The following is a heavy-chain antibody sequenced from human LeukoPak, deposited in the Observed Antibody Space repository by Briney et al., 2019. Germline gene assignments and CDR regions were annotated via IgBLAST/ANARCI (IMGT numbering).Heavy chain of an antibody. V-gene: IGHV4-34*01. J-gene: IGHJ4*02. CDR3: ARLSGRVRGVPSPFDY. Sequence: SETLSLTCAVYGGSFSGYYWSWIRQPPGKGLEWIGEINHSGSTNYDPSLKSRVTISVDTSKNQFSPKLSSVTAADTAVYYCARLSGRVRGVPSPFDYWGQGTLVTVSS. CDR2: INHSGST. D-gene: IGHD3-10*01. CDR1: GGSFSGYY.